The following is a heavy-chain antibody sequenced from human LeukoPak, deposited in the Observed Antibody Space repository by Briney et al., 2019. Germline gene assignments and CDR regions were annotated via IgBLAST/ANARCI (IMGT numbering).Heavy chain of an antibody. CDR3: ASSRSGGSCYDY. Sequence: ASVKVSCKASGGTFSSYAISWVRQAPGQGLEWMGGIIHIFGTANYAQKFQGRVTITTDESTSTAYMELSSLRSEDTAVYYCASSRSGGSCYDYWGQGTLVTVSS. CDR2: IIHIFGTA. V-gene: IGHV1-69*05. CDR1: GGTFSSYA. D-gene: IGHD2-15*01. J-gene: IGHJ4*02.